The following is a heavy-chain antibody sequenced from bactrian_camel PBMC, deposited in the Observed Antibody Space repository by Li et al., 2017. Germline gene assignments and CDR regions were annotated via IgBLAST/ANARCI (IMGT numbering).Heavy chain of an antibody. CDR3: ASAYGGICSSRRRRDWWVKDEYPY. Sequence: HVQLVESGGGSVQAGGSLRLSCAASGYTYNRNCMAWFRQAPGKEREGVAAIDDFSGPSYADSVKGRLTISKDNARITLYLQMSSLKPEDTAMYYCASAYGGICSSRRRRDWWVKDEYPYWGQGTQVTVSS. CDR2: IDDFSGP. D-gene: IGHD6*01. J-gene: IGHJ4*01. CDR1: GYTYNRNC. V-gene: IGHV3S26*01.